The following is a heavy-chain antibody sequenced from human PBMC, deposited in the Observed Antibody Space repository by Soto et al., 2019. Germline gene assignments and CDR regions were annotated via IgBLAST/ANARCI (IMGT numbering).Heavy chain of an antibody. V-gene: IGHV1-8*01. CDR1: GYTFTSYD. CDR2: MNPNRGNT. CDR3: ARSTNDFGDRH. Sequence: QVQLVQSGAEVKKPGASVKVSCKASGYTFTSYDIHWVRQATGQGLEWRGWMNPNRGNTGYAQKVQGRVTRTRNTSISTAYMELSSLRSEDTAVYYCARSTNDFGDRHWGQGTLVTVSS. D-gene: IGHD4-17*01. J-gene: IGHJ4*02.